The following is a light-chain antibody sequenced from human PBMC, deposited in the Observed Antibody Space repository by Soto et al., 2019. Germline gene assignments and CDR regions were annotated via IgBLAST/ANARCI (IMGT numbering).Light chain of an antibody. CDR1: SSNIGSNY. CDR3: AAWDDSLSGQGV. Sequence: QSVLTQPPSASGTPGQRVTISCSGSSSNIGSNYVYWYQQLPGTAPKLLIYRNNQRPSGVPDRFSGSKSGTSASLAISGLRPEDEADYYCAAWDDSLSGQGVFGGGTKLTVL. CDR2: RNN. V-gene: IGLV1-47*01. J-gene: IGLJ2*01.